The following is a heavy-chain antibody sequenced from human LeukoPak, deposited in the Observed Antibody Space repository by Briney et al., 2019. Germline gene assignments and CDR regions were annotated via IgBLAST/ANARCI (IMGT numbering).Heavy chain of an antibody. J-gene: IGHJ4*02. CDR2: INHSGST. CDR3: ARRVYHFDY. V-gene: IGHV4-34*01. D-gene: IGHD2-8*01. CDR1: GGSFSGYY. Sequence: SETLSLTCAVYGGSFSGYYWSWIRQPPGKGLEWIGEINHSGSTNYNPSLKSRVTISVDTSKNQFSLKLSSVTAADTAVYYCARRVYHFDYWGQGTLVTVSS.